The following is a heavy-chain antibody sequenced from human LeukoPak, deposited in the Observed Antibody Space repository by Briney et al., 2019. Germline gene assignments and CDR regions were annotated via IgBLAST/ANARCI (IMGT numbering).Heavy chain of an antibody. Sequence: GGSLRLSCAASGFPFSNFAMSWVRQAPGKGLEWVSTITGSGGSTYFSESVKGRFSISRDSSKNTLHLQLNSLRAEDTALYCCAKGGDSTGWYEGATFDYWGQGTLVTVSS. CDR2: ITGSGGST. V-gene: IGHV3-23*01. D-gene: IGHD6-19*01. CDR1: GFPFSNFA. CDR3: AKGGDSTGWYEGATFDY. J-gene: IGHJ4*02.